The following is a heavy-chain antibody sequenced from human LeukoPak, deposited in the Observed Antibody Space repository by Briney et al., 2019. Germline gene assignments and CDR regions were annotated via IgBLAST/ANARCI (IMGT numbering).Heavy chain of an antibody. V-gene: IGHV3-11*01. J-gene: IGHJ4*02. Sequence: PGGSLRLSCAASGFTFSDYYMSWIRQAPGKGQEWVSYISSSGSTIYYADSVKGRFTISRDNAKNSLYLQMNSLRAEDTAVYYCARAPVGYGSGSYYNSRFFDYWGQGTLVTVSS. CDR2: ISSSGSTI. CDR3: ARAPVGYGSGSYYNSRFFDY. CDR1: GFTFSDYY. D-gene: IGHD3-10*01.